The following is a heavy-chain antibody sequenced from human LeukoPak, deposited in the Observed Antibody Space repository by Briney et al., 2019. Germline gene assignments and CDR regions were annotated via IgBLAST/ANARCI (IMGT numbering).Heavy chain of an antibody. CDR1: GGSFSGYY. CDR2: INHSGST. Sequence: SETLSLTCAVYGGSFSGYYWSWIRQPPGKGLEWIGEINHSGSTNYNPSLKSRVTISVDASKNQFSLKLSSVTAADTAVYYCARGGGYSSSWYYCYYYYMDVWGKGTTVTVSS. D-gene: IGHD6-13*01. CDR3: ARGGGYSSSWYYCYYYYMDV. J-gene: IGHJ6*03. V-gene: IGHV4-34*01.